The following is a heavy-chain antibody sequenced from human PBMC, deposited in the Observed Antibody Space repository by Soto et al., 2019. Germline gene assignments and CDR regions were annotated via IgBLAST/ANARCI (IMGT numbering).Heavy chain of an antibody. CDR2: ISDYNGNT. CDR1: GYTFSSYG. D-gene: IGHD3-10*01. Sequence: QVKLVQSGVEVKKAGASVKVSCKASGYTFSSYGISWARQAPGQGLEWMGWISDYNGNTHYAQKFQGRLIMTTDTSTRPAYLELRGLRSYDTGVYFCAREGYYSGSGTYSPPRYYGMDVWGQGTTVTVSS. J-gene: IGHJ6*02. V-gene: IGHV1-18*01. CDR3: AREGYYSGSGTYSPPRYYGMDV.